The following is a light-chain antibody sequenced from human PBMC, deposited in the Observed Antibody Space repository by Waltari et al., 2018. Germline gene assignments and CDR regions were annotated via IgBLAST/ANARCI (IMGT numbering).Light chain of an antibody. J-gene: IGKJ4*01. CDR1: EIISTA. V-gene: IGKV1-39*01. Sequence: DIQMTQSPSSLSASVGDRVTITCRASEIISTALSGYLPTPGKAPKLLIYAASILQDGVPSRFRGSGSGTDFTLTITNLRPEDFATYFCHQSYRAPQTFGGGTRLELK. CDR2: AAS. CDR3: HQSYRAPQT.